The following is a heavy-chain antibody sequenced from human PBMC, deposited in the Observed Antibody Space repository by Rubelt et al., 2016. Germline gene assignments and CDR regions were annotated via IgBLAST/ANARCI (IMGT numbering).Heavy chain of an antibody. D-gene: IGHD3-16*01. Sequence: KQDGSEKYYVDSVKGRFTISRDNAKNSLYLQMNSLRAEDTAVYYCAREGVDYWGQGTLVTVSS. V-gene: IGHV3-7*01. CDR3: AREGVDY. CDR2: KQDGSEK. J-gene: IGHJ4*02.